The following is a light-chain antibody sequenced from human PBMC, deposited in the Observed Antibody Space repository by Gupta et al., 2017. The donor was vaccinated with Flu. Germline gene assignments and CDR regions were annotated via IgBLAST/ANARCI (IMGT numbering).Light chain of an antibody. CDR3: CSYTTSDTLV. V-gene: IGLV2-14*01. CDR1: NNDVGGYNF. J-gene: IGLJ3*02. CDR2: EVS. Sequence: SALPHPASVSGSPGPSITISCTGTNNDVGGYNFVSWYQQHPGKAPKLIIYEVSNRPAGVSNRFSGSKSGNTASLTISGLQGEDEAEYYCCSYTTSDTLVFGGGTKLTVL.